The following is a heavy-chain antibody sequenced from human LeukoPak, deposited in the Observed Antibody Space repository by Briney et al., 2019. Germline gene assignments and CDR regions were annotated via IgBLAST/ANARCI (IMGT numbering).Heavy chain of an antibody. D-gene: IGHD5-12*01. CDR3: ASRGYSGYADMDV. J-gene: IGHJ6*03. Sequence: SETLSLTCTVSGYSISSGYYWGWIRQPPGKGLEWIGSIYHSGNTYYNPSLKSRVTISVDTSKNQFSLKLSSVTAADTAVYYCASRGYSGYADMDVWGKGTTVTVSS. CDR1: GYSISSGYY. CDR2: IYHSGNT. V-gene: IGHV4-38-2*02.